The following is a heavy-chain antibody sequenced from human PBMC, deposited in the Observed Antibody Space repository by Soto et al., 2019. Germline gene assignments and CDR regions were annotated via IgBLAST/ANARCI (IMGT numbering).Heavy chain of an antibody. Sequence: PGGSLRLSCAASGFTFSSYPMVWVRQAPGKGLESISSISGSGTSYYADSVKGRFTISRDNSENTLYLQMNSLRAEDTAVYYCAKVNTTDISYWYGMDVWGQGTTVTVS. CDR3: AKVNTTDISYWYGMDV. CDR2: ISGSGTS. V-gene: IGHV3-23*01. J-gene: IGHJ6*02. D-gene: IGHD1-26*01. CDR1: GFTFSSYP.